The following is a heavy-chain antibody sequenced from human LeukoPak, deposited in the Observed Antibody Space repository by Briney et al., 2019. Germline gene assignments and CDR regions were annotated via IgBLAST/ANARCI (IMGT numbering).Heavy chain of an antibody. Sequence: SETLSLTCAVYGGSFSGYYWSWIRQPPGKGLEWIGEINHSGSTNYNPSLKSRVTISVDTSKNQFSLKLGSVTAEDTAVYYCAKVSKLPSISMIRGVRVPYYMDVWGKGTTVTISS. J-gene: IGHJ6*03. CDR3: AKVSKLPSISMIRGVRVPYYMDV. CDR2: INHSGST. D-gene: IGHD3-10*01. CDR1: GGSFSGYY. V-gene: IGHV4-34*01.